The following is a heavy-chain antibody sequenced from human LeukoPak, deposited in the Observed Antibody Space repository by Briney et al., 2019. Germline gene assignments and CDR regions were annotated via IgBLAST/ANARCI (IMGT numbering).Heavy chain of an antibody. V-gene: IGHV4-34*01. CDR1: GGSFSGYY. Sequence: SETLSLTCAVYGGSFSGYYWSWIRQPPGKGLEWIGEINHSGSTNYNPSLKSRVTISVDTSKNQFSLKLSSVTAADTAVYYCARSAIDAFDIWGQGTMVTVSS. CDR3: ARSAIDAFDI. J-gene: IGHJ3*02. D-gene: IGHD6-25*01. CDR2: INHSGST.